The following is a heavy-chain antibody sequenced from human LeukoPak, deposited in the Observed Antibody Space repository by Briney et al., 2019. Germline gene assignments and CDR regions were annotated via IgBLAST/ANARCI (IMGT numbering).Heavy chain of an antibody. CDR1: GFTFSSHE. Sequence: PGGTLRLSCAASGFTFSSHEMNWVRQAPGKGLEWVSHISSGGDNIYYGDSVKGRFTISRDNAKNSLYLEMNSLRAEDTAVYYCARTFDYWGPGTLVTVSS. CDR2: ISSGGDNI. V-gene: IGHV3-48*03. CDR3: ARTFDY. J-gene: IGHJ4*02.